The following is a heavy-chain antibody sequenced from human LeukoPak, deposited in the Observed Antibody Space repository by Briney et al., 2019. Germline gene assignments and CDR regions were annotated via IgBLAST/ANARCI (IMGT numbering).Heavy chain of an antibody. CDR2: ISRNGPT. CDR1: GFTFSSYA. D-gene: IGHD2-2*03. Sequence: PGGSLRLSCAASGFTFSSYAMSWVPQAPGKGLEWVSGISRNGPTYYSDSVRGRFTISRDNSKDTLYLQMSSLRAEDTAVYYCAKGGYFNFENWGQGTVVSVSS. J-gene: IGHJ3*02. V-gene: IGHV3-23*01. CDR3: AKGGYFNFEN.